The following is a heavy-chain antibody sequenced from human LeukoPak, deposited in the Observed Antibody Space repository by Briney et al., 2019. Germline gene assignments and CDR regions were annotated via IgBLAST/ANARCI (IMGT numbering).Heavy chain of an antibody. CDR2: ISGSGNYT. J-gene: IGHJ4*02. D-gene: IGHD4-17*01. CDR3: AKTIIAVTTCLDY. Sequence: PGGSLRLSCAASGFTFSSYGMTWVRQTPGKGLEWVSAISGSGNYTYYADSVKGRFSVSRDNSKNTLYLQMDGLRADDTAVYYCAKTIIAVTTCLDYWGQGTLVTVSS. V-gene: IGHV3-23*01. CDR1: GFTFSSYG.